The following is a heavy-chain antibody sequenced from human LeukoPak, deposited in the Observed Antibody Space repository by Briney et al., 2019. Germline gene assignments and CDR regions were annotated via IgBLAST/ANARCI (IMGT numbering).Heavy chain of an antibody. J-gene: IGHJ4*02. CDR2: ISYTGST. D-gene: IGHD5-12*01. Sequence: SETLSLTCTASGDSISSGGYYWSWIRQHPGKGLEWIGYISYTGSTSYNPSLKSRLTISLDTSKDQFSLKLTSVTAADTAVYYCASGYTYGYFAYWGQGTLVTVSS. V-gene: IGHV4-31*03. CDR3: ASGYTYGYFAY. CDR1: GDSISSGGYY.